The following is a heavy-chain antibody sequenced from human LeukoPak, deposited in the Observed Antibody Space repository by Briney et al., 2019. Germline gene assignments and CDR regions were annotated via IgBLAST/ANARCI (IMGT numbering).Heavy chain of an antibody. J-gene: IGHJ4*02. CDR1: GFTFSSYG. D-gene: IGHD1-14*01. V-gene: IGHV3-30*02. Sequence: GGSLRLSCAASGFTFSSYGMHWVRQAPGKGLEWVAVIWYDGSNKYYADSVKGRFTISRDSSKNTLYLQMNSLRPEDTAVYYCAKYRTTSAPPRNFDYWGKGTLVTVSS. CDR3: AKYRTTSAPPRNFDY. CDR2: IWYDGSNK.